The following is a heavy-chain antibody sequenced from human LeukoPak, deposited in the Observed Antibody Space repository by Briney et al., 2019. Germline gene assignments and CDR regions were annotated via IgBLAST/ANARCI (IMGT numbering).Heavy chain of an antibody. CDR2: ISSSSSYI. D-gene: IGHD4-23*01. CDR3: ARSLYGVNYGDAFDI. CDR1: GLTFSSYS. Sequence: PGGSLRLSCAASGLTFSSYSMNWVRQAPGKGLEWVSSISSSSSYIYYADSVKGRFTISRDNAKNSLYLQMNSLRAEGTAVYYCARSLYGVNYGDAFDIWGQGTMVTVSS. J-gene: IGHJ3*02. V-gene: IGHV3-21*01.